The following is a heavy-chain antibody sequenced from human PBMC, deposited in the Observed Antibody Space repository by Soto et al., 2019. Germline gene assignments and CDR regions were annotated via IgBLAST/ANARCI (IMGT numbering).Heavy chain of an antibody. V-gene: IGHV3-73*01. Sequence: WVSLRLSCAASGFTFSGSAMHWVRQASGKGLEWVGRIRSKANSYATAYAASVKGRFTISRDDSKNTAYLQMNSLKTEDTAVYYCTRHGYYDILTGYYPYGMDVWGQGTMVTVS. D-gene: IGHD3-9*01. CDR2: IRSKANSYAT. CDR3: TRHGYYDILTGYYPYGMDV. CDR1: GFTFSGSA. J-gene: IGHJ6*01.